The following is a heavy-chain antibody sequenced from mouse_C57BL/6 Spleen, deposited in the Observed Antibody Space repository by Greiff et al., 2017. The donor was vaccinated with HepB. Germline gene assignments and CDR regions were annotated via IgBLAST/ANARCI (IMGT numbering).Heavy chain of an antibody. J-gene: IGHJ4*01. Sequence: QVQLQQPGAELVRPGSSVKLSCKASGYTFTSYWMDWVKQRPGQGLEWIGNIYPSDSETHYNQKFKDKATLTVDKSSSIAYMQLSSLTSEDSAVYYCARGTYYGRDYAMDYWGQGTSVTVSS. CDR1: GYTFTSYW. V-gene: IGHV1-61*01. D-gene: IGHD2-10*01. CDR3: ARGTYYGRDYAMDY. CDR2: IYPSDSET.